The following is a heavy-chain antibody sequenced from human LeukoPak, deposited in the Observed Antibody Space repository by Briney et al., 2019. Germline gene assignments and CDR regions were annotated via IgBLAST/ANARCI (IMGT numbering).Heavy chain of an antibody. CDR3: ARGGWELRV. CDR1: GFTFSSYS. CDR2: MNPDGSEK. V-gene: IGHV3-7*04. Sequence: GGSLRLSCAASGFTFSSYSISWVRQAPGIGLEWVANMNPDGSEKFYLDSVKGRFTISRDNAKNSLYLQMNSLRAEDTAVYFCARGGWELRVWGQGALVTASS. J-gene: IGHJ4*02. D-gene: IGHD1-26*01.